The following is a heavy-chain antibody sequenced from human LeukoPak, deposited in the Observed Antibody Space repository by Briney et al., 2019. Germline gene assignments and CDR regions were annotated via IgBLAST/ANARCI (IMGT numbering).Heavy chain of an antibody. CDR2: ISYDGSNK. CDR1: GFTFSSYA. J-gene: IGHJ6*04. CDR3: AREIRLGPYYYYGMDV. D-gene: IGHD1-26*01. Sequence: TGGSLRLSCAASGFTFSSYAMHWVRQAPGKGLEWVAAISYDGSNKYYADSVKGRFTISRDNSKNTLYLQMNSLRAEDTAVYYCAREIRLGPYYYYGMDVWGKGTTVTVSS. V-gene: IGHV3-30*04.